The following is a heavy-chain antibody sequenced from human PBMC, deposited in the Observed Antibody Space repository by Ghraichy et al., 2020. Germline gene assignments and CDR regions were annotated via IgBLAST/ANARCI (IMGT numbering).Heavy chain of an antibody. CDR3: ARVGDYGGNSGMYAFDI. D-gene: IGHD4-23*01. V-gene: IGHV3-13*01. Sequence: GGSLRLSCAASGFTFSSYDMHWVRQATGKGLEWVSAIGTAGDTYYPGSVKGRFTISRENAKNSLYLQMNSLRAGDTAVYYCARVGDYGGNSGMYAFDIWGQGTMVTVSS. CDR1: GFTFSSYD. CDR2: IGTAGDT. J-gene: IGHJ3*02.